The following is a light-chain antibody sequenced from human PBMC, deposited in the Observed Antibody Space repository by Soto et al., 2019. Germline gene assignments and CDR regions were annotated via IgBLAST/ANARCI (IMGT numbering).Light chain of an antibody. V-gene: IGKV1-33*01. CDR3: QHYDNVPFA. J-gene: IGKJ3*01. CDR1: QDISSY. Sequence: DIQMTQSPSSLSASVGDRVTITCQASQDISSYLNWYQQKPGKAPKLLIYDASNLETGVQSRFSGSGSGTDFTFTISSLQPEDIATYYCQHYDNVPFAFGPGTKVDIK. CDR2: DAS.